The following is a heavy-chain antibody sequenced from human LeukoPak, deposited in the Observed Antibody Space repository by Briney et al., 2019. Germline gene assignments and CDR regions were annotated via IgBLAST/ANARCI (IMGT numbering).Heavy chain of an antibody. D-gene: IGHD1-26*01. J-gene: IGHJ3*02. Sequence: ASVKVSCKASGYTFTGYYMHWVRQATGQGLEWMGWMNPNSGNTGYAQKFQGRVTITRNTSISTAYMELSSLRSEDTAVYYCARGGDSGSYGAFDIWGQGTMVTVSS. V-gene: IGHV1-8*03. CDR2: MNPNSGNT. CDR1: GYTFTGYY. CDR3: ARGGDSGSYGAFDI.